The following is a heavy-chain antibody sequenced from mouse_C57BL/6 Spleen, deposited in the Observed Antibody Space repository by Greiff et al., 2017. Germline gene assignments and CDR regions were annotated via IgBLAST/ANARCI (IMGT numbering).Heavy chain of an antibody. CDR1: GYAFSSSW. CDR2: IYPGDGDT. CDR3: ARPPHYCGSSPLCY. D-gene: IGHD1-1*01. J-gene: IGHJ2*01. Sequence: VKLMESGPELVKPGASVKISCKASGYAFSSSWMNWVKQRPGKGLEWIGRIYPGDGDTNYNGQFKGKATLTADKSSSAAYMQLSSLTSEDYAVYFCARPPHYCGSSPLCYWGQGTTLTVCS. V-gene: IGHV1-82*01.